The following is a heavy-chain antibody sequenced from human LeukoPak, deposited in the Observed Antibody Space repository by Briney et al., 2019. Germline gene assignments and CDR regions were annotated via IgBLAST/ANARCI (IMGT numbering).Heavy chain of an antibody. D-gene: IGHD6-13*01. CDR1: GYTFTGYY. Sequence: ASVKVSCKASGYTFTGYYMHWVRQAPGQGLEWMGWMNPNSGNTGYAQKFQGRVTMTRNTSISTAYMELSSLRSEDTAVYYCARVRGRYSSSWYGWFDPWGQGTLVTVSS. CDR2: MNPNSGNT. CDR3: ARVRGRYSSSWYGWFDP. J-gene: IGHJ5*02. V-gene: IGHV1-8*02.